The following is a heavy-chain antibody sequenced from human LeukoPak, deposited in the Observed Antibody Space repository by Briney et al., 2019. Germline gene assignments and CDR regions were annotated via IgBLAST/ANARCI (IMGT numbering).Heavy chain of an antibody. CDR3: AKDGGWTFDI. CDR1: GFTFSSYS. V-gene: IGHV3-30*02. CDR2: IGRDKITK. D-gene: IGHD2-15*01. J-gene: IGHJ3*02. Sequence: GGSLRLSCAASGFTFSSYSMNWVRQAPGEGLEWVAFIGRDKITKYYADSVKGRFTISGDSSYNTAYLQMNSLRPDDTAIYFCAKDGGWTFDIWGQGTMVTVSS.